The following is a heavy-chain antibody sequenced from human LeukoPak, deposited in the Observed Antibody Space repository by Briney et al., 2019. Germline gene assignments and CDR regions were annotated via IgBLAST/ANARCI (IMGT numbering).Heavy chain of an antibody. D-gene: IGHD5-18*01. CDR1: GGSFSGYY. CDR3: ARKTSGYSYGPNWFDP. V-gene: IGHV4-34*01. J-gene: IGHJ5*02. Sequence: SETLSLTCAVYGGSFSGYYWSWIRQPPGKGLEWIGSIYYSGSTYYNPSLKSRVTISVDTSKNQFSLKLSSVTAADTAVYYCARKTSGYSYGPNWFDPWGQGTLVTVSS. CDR2: IYYSGST.